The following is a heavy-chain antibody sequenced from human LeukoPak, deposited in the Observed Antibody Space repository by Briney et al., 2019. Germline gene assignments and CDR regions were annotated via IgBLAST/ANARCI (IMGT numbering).Heavy chain of an antibody. Sequence: GASVKVSRKASGYTFTSYYMHWVRQAPGQGLEWVGIINPSGGSTSYAQKFQGRVTMTRDTYTSTVYMELSSLRSEDTAVYYCASNTAMVPLDYWGQGTLVTVSS. CDR3: ASNTAMVPLDY. V-gene: IGHV1-46*01. J-gene: IGHJ4*02. CDR2: INPSGGST. D-gene: IGHD5-18*01. CDR1: GYTFTSYY.